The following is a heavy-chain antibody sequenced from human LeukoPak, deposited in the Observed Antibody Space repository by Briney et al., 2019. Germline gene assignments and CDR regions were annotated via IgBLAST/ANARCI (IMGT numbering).Heavy chain of an antibody. Sequence: SETLSLTCTVSGGSISNTNYYWGWVRQSPGRGLVWIGNVYYNGFTYYSPSLKSRVTISVDTSKNQFSLKLTSVTAADSAVYYCARLDDFWSGSGSFDIWGQGTLVTVSS. J-gene: IGHJ3*02. V-gene: IGHV4-39*01. CDR1: GGSISNTNYY. D-gene: IGHD3-3*01. CDR3: ARLDDFWSGSGSFDI. CDR2: VYYNGFT.